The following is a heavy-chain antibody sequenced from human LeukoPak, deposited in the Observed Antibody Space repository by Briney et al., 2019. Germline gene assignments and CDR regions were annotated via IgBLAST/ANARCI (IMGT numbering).Heavy chain of an antibody. J-gene: IGHJ6*03. CDR1: GGTFSRYA. D-gene: IGHD2-21*02. CDR3: ARSDWGKNTNYYYYMDV. CDR2: IIPIFGTA. V-gene: IGHV1-69*05. Sequence: ASVKVSCKASGGTFSRYAISWVRQAPGQGLEWMGGIIPIFGTANYAQKFQGRVTITTDESTSTAYMELSSLRSEDTAVYYCARSDWGKNTNYYYYMDVWGKGTTVTVSS.